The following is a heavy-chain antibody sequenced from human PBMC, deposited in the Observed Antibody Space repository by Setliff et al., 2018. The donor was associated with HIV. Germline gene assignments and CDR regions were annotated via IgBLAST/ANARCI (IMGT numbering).Heavy chain of an antibody. CDR3: ARGGVYYYDSSGWSMDY. CDR1: GYTFNNYY. V-gene: IGHV1-69*13. CDR2: IITIFGTA. D-gene: IGHD3-22*01. J-gene: IGHJ4*02. Sequence: ASVKVSCKASGYTFNNYYLHWLRQAPGQGLEWMGGIITIFGTAHYAQKFQGRVTITADESTSTAYMELSSLRSEDTAVYYCARGGVYYYDSSGWSMDYWGQGTLVTVSS.